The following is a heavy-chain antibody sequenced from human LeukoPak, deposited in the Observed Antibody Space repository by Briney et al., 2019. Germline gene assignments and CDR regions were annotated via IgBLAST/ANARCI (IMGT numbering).Heavy chain of an antibody. J-gene: IGHJ4*02. CDR1: GYSISNAYY. Sequence: SETLSLTCTVSGYSISNAYYWGWIRQPPGQGLEWIGSLYHSGSTYYNPSLKSRVTTSVDTSKNRFSLKLTSVTAVDTAVYYCARELHSGSYYFDYWGQGTLVTVSS. CDR2: LYHSGST. D-gene: IGHD1-26*01. V-gene: IGHV4-38-2*02. CDR3: ARELHSGSYYFDY.